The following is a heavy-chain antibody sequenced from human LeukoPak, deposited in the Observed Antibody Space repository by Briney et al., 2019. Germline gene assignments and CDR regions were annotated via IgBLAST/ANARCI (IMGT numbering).Heavy chain of an antibody. CDR2: ISGSGGST. Sequence: GGSLRLSCAASGFTFSGYAMSWVRQAPGKGLEWVSAISGSGGSTYYADSVKGRFTISRDNAKDSLYLQMNSLRAEDTAVYYCARERYGSGTRVRYFDYWGQGTLVTVSS. V-gene: IGHV3-23*01. CDR3: ARERYGSGTRVRYFDY. J-gene: IGHJ4*02. D-gene: IGHD3-10*01. CDR1: GFTFSGYA.